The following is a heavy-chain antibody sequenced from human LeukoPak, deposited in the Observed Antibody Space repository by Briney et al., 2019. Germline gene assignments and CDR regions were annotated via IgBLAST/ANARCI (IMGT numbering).Heavy chain of an antibody. CDR2: LYRDGST. Sequence: PGGSLRLSCAASGFTFSSYWMTWVRQAPGRGLEWVSVLYRDGSTYYADSVKGRFTIFRDNSKNTLHLQMHSLRVEDTAVYYCASKLLPAAEQGLAYWGQGTLVTVSS. V-gene: IGHV3-53*01. J-gene: IGHJ4*02. D-gene: IGHD2-2*01. CDR3: ASKLLPAAEQGLAY. CDR1: GFTFSSYW.